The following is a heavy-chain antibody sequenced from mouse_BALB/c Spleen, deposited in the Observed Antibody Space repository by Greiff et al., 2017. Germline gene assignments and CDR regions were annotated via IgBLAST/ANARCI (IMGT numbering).Heavy chain of an antibody. CDR1: GYTFTNYW. J-gene: IGHJ4*01. D-gene: IGHD2-14*01. CDR3: ARNYRYDGGMDY. Sequence: VQLQQSGAELVRPGTSVKISCKASGYTFTNYWLGWVKQRPGHGLEWIGDIYPGGGYTNYNEKFKGKATLTADTSSSTAYMQLSSLTSEDSAVYFCARNYRYDGGMDYWGQGTSVTVSS. V-gene: IGHV1-63*02. CDR2: IYPGGGYT.